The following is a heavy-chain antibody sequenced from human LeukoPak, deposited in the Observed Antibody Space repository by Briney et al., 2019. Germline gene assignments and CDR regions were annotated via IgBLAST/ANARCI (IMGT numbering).Heavy chain of an antibody. Sequence: GGSLRLSCAASGFTVSSNYMSWVRQAPGKGLEWVSVIYSGGSTYYADSVKGRFTISRDNSKNTLYLQMNSLRAEDTAVYYCARDLVDTASYYYIDVWGKGTTVTVSS. V-gene: IGHV3-66*02. CDR1: GFTVSSNY. CDR2: IYSGGST. J-gene: IGHJ6*03. CDR3: ARDLVDTASYYYIDV. D-gene: IGHD5-18*01.